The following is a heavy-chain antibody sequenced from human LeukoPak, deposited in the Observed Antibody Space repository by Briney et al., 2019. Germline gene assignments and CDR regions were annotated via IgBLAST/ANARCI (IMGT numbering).Heavy chain of an antibody. CDR3: ARQYCSSTSCNAAFDM. D-gene: IGHD2-2*01. CDR2: IYAGGST. V-gene: IGHV3-53*01. Sequence: PGGSLRLSCAASGFIVSSNYMSWVRQPPGKGLEWVSVIYAGGSTYYADSVKGRFTISRDNSKNTLCLHMNSLRAEDTAVYYCARQYCSSTSCNAAFDMWGQGTMVTVSS. J-gene: IGHJ3*02. CDR1: GFIVSSNY.